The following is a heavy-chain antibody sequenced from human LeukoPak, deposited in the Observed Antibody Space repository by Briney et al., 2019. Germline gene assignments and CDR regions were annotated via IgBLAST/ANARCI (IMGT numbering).Heavy chain of an antibody. V-gene: IGHV4-34*01. Sequence: KPSETLSLTCAVYGGSFSGYYWSWIRQPPGKGLEWIGEINHSGSTNYNPSLKSRVTISVDTSKNQFSLKLSSVTAADTAVYYCARGPAVRYFDWLLQDNWFDPWGQGTLVTVSS. CDR1: GGSFSGYY. CDR2: INHSGST. CDR3: ARGPAVRYFDWLLQDNWFDP. D-gene: IGHD3-9*01. J-gene: IGHJ5*02.